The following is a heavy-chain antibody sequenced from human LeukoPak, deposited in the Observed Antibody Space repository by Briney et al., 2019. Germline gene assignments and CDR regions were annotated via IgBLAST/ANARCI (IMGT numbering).Heavy chain of an antibody. V-gene: IGHV4-39*07. Sequence: SETLSLTCTVSGGSISSSSYYWGWIRQPPGKGLEWIGSICYSGSTYYNPSLKSRVTISVDTSKNQFSLKLSSVTAADTAVYYCASPGDSSGYYPDYWGQGTLVTVSS. CDR1: GGSISSSSYY. CDR3: ASPGDSSGYYPDY. CDR2: ICYSGST. D-gene: IGHD3-22*01. J-gene: IGHJ4*02.